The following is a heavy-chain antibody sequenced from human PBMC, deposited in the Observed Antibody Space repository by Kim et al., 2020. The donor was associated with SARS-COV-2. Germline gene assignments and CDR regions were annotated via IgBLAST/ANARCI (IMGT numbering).Heavy chain of an antibody. J-gene: IGHJ6*02. CDR2: ISSSSSYT. D-gene: IGHD3-16*02. CDR3: ARVGYDYVWGSYRDYYYYYGMDV. CDR1: GFTFSDYY. Sequence: GGSLRLSCAASGFTFSDYYMSWIRQAPGKGLEWVSYISSSSSYTNYADSLKGRFTISRDNAKNSLYLKMNSLRAEDTAVYYCARVGYDYVWGSYRDYYYYYGMDVWGQGTTVTVSS. V-gene: IGHV3-11*05.